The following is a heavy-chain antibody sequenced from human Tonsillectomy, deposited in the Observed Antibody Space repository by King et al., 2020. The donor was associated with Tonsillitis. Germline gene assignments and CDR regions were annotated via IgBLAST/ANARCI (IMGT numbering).Heavy chain of an antibody. CDR3: TRDGWFGYYDSA. CDR1: GFTFGDYA. V-gene: IGHV3-49*03. Sequence: VQLVESGGDLVQPGRSLRLSCSASGFTFGDYAMSWFRQAPGKGLEWVGFIRSKAYGGTTEYAASVKGRFTISRDDSRSIAYLHMNSLQTEDTAEYYCTRDGWFGYYDSAWGQGTLVTVSS. CDR2: IRSKAYGGTT. D-gene: IGHD3-22*01. J-gene: IGHJ5*02.